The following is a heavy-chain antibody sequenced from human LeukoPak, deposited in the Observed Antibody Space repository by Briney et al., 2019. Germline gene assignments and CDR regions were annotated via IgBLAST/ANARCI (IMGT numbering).Heavy chain of an antibody. V-gene: IGHV1-69*01. D-gene: IGHD2-15*01. CDR1: GGAFSSYA. Sequence: SVKVSCKASGGAFSSYAISWVRQAPGQGLEWMGGIIPIFGTANYAQKFQGRVTITADESTSTAYMELSSLRSEDTAVYYCARDSTDYSHAFDIWGQGTMVTVSS. J-gene: IGHJ3*02. CDR3: ARDSTDYSHAFDI. CDR2: IIPIFGTA.